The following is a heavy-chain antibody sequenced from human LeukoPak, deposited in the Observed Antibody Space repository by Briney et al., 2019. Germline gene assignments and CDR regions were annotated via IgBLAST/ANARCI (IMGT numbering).Heavy chain of an antibody. CDR2: ISHDGSNK. CDR3: ARDRYSSGWYRFGADY. CDR1: GFTFSYYA. V-gene: IGHV3-30-3*01. Sequence: GGSLRLSCAASGFTFSYYAMHWVRQAPGKGLEWVAVISHDGSNKYYADSVKGRFTISRDNSKNTLYLQMNSLRAEDTAVYYCARDRYSSGWYRFGADYWGQGTLVTVSS. D-gene: IGHD6-19*01. J-gene: IGHJ4*02.